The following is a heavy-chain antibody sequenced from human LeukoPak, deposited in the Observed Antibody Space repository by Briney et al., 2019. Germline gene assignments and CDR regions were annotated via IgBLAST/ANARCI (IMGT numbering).Heavy chain of an antibody. CDR2: IYYSGST. D-gene: IGHD2-2*03. Sequence: SSETLSLTCAVYGGSFSGYYWGWIRQPPGKGLEWIGSIYYSGSTYYNPSLKSRVTISVDTSKNQFSLKLSSVTAADTAVYYCARLLRVGYCSTTTCNWSDPWGQGTLVTVSS. V-gene: IGHV4-34*01. CDR1: GGSFSGYY. CDR3: ARLLRVGYCSTTTCNWSDP. J-gene: IGHJ5*02.